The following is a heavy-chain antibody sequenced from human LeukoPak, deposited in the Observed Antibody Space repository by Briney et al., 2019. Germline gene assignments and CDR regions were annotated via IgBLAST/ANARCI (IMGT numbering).Heavy chain of an antibody. V-gene: IGHV4-59*01. CDR1: GGSISSYY. CDR2: IYYSGST. J-gene: IGHJ4*02. Sequence: PSETLSLTCTVSGGSISSYYWSWIRQPPGKGLEWIGYIYYSGSTNYNPSLKSRVTISVDTSKNQFSLKLSSVTAADTAVYYCARASEYQLLLIDYWGQGTLVTVSS. CDR3: ARASEYQLLLIDY. D-gene: IGHD2-2*01.